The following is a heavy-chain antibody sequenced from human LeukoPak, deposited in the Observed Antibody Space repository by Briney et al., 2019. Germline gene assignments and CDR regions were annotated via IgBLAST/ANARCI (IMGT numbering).Heavy chain of an antibody. D-gene: IGHD6-19*01. CDR3: AKGGSGWYKDY. CDR1: GFTFSSYS. Sequence: GGSLRLSCAASGFTFSSYSMNWVRQAPGKGLEWVSGISDSGGSIYYAGSVKGRFTISRDNSKNTLYLQMNSLRAEDTAVYYCAKGGSGWYKDYWGQGTLVTVSS. V-gene: IGHV3-23*01. CDR2: ISDSGGSI. J-gene: IGHJ4*02.